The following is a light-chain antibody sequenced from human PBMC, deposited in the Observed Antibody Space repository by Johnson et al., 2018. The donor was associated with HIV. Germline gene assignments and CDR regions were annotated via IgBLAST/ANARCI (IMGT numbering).Light chain of an antibody. V-gene: IGLV1-51*02. Sequence: QSVLTQPPSVSAAPGQRVNISCSGNISNIESYFVSWYQQLPGAAPTLLIYEDNKRPSGIPDRFSGSKSGTSATLGITGLQTGDEADYYCGTWDSSRSAGVFGTGTKVTVL. CDR3: GTWDSSRSAGV. CDR1: ISNIESYF. CDR2: EDN. J-gene: IGLJ1*01.